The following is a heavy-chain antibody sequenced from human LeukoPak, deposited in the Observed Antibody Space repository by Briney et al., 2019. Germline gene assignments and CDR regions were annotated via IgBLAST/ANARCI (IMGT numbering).Heavy chain of an antibody. D-gene: IGHD3-22*01. V-gene: IGHV1-18*01. Sequence: ASVKVSCKASGYTFTNYGISWLRQAPGPCFEWMGWINAYNGNPNYAQKLQGRVTMTTDTSTSTAYMELRSLRPDNTAVYYCERVALDHYYDSSGYLGTLDYWGQGTLVTVSS. CDR3: ERVALDHYYDSSGYLGTLDY. J-gene: IGHJ4*02. CDR1: GYTFTNYG. CDR2: INAYNGNP.